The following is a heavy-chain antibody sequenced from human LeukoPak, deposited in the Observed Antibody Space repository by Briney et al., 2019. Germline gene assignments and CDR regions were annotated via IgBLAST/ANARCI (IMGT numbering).Heavy chain of an antibody. D-gene: IGHD3-10*01. CDR1: GFTFSSYE. CDR3: ATFIIGPTIDY. V-gene: IGHV3-48*03. CDR2: ISSSGSTI. J-gene: IGHJ4*02. Sequence: GGSLRLSCAASGFTFSSYEMNWVRQAPGKGLEWVSYISSSGSTIYYADSVKGRFTISRDNAKNSLYLQMNSLRAGDTAVYYCATFIIGPTIDYWGQGTLVTVSS.